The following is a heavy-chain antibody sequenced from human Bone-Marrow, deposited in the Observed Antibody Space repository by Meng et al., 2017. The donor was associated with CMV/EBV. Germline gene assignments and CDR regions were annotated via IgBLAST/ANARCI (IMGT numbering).Heavy chain of an antibody. D-gene: IGHD2-2*01. CDR3: ARDFPYCSNSICPGNYGMAV. CDR1: GFTFGDYY. J-gene: IGHJ6*02. Sequence: GESLKISCAASGFTFGDYYMSWIRQAPGKGLEWISYISKNGRSIYYADSVEGRFTISRDNSKNSLYLQMNTLRAEDTAVYYCARDFPYCSNSICPGNYGMAVWGQGNTVNVSS. CDR2: ISKNGRSI. V-gene: IGHV3-11*01.